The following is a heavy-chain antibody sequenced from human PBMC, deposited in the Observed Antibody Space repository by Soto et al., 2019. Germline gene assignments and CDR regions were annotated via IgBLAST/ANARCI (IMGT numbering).Heavy chain of an antibody. Sequence: GGSLRLSCAASGFTFSSYGMHGVRQAPGKGLEWVAVISYDGSNKYYADSVKGRFTISRDNSKNTLYLQMNSLRAEDTAVYYCAKDPHNTDYDSSGYYYGYFQHWGQGTLVTVSS. CDR3: AKDPHNTDYDSSGYYYGYFQH. CDR1: GFTFSSYG. D-gene: IGHD3-22*01. J-gene: IGHJ1*01. V-gene: IGHV3-30*18. CDR2: ISYDGSNK.